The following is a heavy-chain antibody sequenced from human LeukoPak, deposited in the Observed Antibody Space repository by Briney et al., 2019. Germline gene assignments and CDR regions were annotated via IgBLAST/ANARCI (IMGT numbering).Heavy chain of an antibody. D-gene: IGHD3-10*01. V-gene: IGHV5-51*01. J-gene: IGHJ4*02. CDR2: IYPGDSDT. CDR3: ARQKVTVVRGVIITEYFDY. CDR1: GYSFTSYW. Sequence: GESLKISCKGSGYSFTSYWIGWVRQMPGKGLEWMGIIYPGDSDTRYSPSFQGQVTISADKSISTAYLQWSSLKASDTAMYYCARQKVTVVRGVIITEYFDYWGRGTLVTVSS.